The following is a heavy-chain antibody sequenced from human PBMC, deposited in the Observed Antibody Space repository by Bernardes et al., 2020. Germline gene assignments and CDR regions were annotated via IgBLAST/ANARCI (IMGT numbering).Heavy chain of an antibody. V-gene: IGHV3-74*01. Sequence: GGSLRLSCAASGFTFSSYWMHWVRQAPGKGLVWVSRISPDGSSPNYADSVKGRFTISRDNAKNTLYLQMDSLGAEDTAVYYCARVVLSHYGWGEYWGQGTLVTVSS. CDR3: ARVVLSHYGWGEY. CDR1: GFTFSSYW. D-gene: IGHD3-10*01. CDR2: ISPDGSSP. J-gene: IGHJ4*02.